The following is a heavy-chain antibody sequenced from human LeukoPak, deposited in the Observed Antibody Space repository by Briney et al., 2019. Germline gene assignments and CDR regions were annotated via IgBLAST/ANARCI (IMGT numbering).Heavy chain of an antibody. CDR1: GVTVSGNY. CDR3: ARGSDFDWLLLGRS. J-gene: IGHJ5*02. Sequence: GGSLRLSCAASGVTVSGNYMSWVRQAPGKGLEWVSVIYSGGSTYYAESVKGRFTITRDNSKHTLYLQMNSLRAEDTAVYYCARGSDFDWLLLGRSWGQGTLVTVSS. V-gene: IGHV3-66*01. D-gene: IGHD3-9*01. CDR2: IYSGGST.